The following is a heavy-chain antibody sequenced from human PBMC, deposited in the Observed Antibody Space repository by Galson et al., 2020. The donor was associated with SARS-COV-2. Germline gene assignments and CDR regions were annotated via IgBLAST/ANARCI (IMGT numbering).Heavy chain of an antibody. Sequence: ASVKVSCKASGYTFTSYGISWVRQAPGQGLEWMGWISAYNGNTNYAQKLQGRVTMTTDTSTSTAYMELRSLRSDDTAVYYCARGTGYCSSTSCAKGSGYWFDPWGQGTLVTVSS. CDR1: GYTFTSYG. J-gene: IGHJ5*02. D-gene: IGHD2-2*01. CDR3: ARGTGYCSSTSCAKGSGYWFDP. CDR2: ISAYNGNT. V-gene: IGHV1-18*01.